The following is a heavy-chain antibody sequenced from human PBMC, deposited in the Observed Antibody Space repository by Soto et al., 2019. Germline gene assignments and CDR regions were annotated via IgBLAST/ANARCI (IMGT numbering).Heavy chain of an antibody. Sequence: SSETLSLTCAVYGGSFSGYYWSWIRQPPGKGLEWIGEINHNGSTNYNPSLKSRVTISVDTSKNQFSLKLSSVTAADTAVYYCARGRAGRRFFNYYGMDVWGQGTTVTVSS. CDR3: ARGRAGRRFFNYYGMDV. D-gene: IGHD3-10*01. CDR1: GGSFSGYY. J-gene: IGHJ6*02. V-gene: IGHV4-34*01. CDR2: INHNGST.